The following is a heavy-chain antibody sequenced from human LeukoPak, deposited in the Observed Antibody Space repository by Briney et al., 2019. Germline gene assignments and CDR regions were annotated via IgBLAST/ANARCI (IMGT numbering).Heavy chain of an antibody. J-gene: IGHJ4*02. Sequence: PGGSLRLSCAASGFTFSSYGMHWVRQAPGKGLEGVAFIRYDGSNKYYADSVKGRFTISRDNSKNTLYVQMHSLRAEDTAVYYCAKDRCSGSYHFDYWGQGTLVTVSS. V-gene: IGHV3-30*02. CDR1: GFTFSSYG. CDR3: AKDRCSGSYHFDY. CDR2: IRYDGSNK. D-gene: IGHD1-26*01.